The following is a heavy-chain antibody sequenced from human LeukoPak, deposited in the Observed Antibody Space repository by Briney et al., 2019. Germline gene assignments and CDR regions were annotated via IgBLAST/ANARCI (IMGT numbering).Heavy chain of an antibody. CDR2: ITHTGNT. Sequence: PSETLSLTCAVYGASFSGYFWSWVRQPPGKGLEWIGEITHTGNTNYNPSLKSRVTISGDTSKNHFSLNLSSVTAADTAMYYCAIAVSGTAHFDYWGQGTLVTVSS. D-gene: IGHD6-19*01. CDR1: GASFSGYF. CDR3: AIAVSGTAHFDY. J-gene: IGHJ4*02. V-gene: IGHV4-34*01.